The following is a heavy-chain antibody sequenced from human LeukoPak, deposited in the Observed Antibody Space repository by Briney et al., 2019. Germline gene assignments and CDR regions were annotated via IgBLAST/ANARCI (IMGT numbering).Heavy chain of an antibody. D-gene: IGHD3/OR15-3a*01. J-gene: IGHJ4*02. CDR2: IHYTGST. V-gene: IGHV4-59*11. CDR1: GGSISSHY. CDR3: ARGGDRDWLLYDLSY. Sequence: PSETLSLTCNVPGGSISSHYWTWIRQPPPKGLHWIAYIHYTGSTNNNLCLRSRVTISLDTSKYQFSLKLSSVTAADTAVYYCARGGDRDWLLYDLSYWGQGTLVTVSS.